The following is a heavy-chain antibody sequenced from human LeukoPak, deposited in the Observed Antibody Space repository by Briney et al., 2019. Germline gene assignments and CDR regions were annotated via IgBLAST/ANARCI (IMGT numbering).Heavy chain of an antibody. CDR1: GGSFSGYY. D-gene: IGHD3-10*01. CDR2: INHSGST. CDR3: ARALVVRGVIRLTRGDWFDP. J-gene: IGHJ5*02. Sequence: SSETLSLTCAVYGGSFSGYYWSWIRQPPGKGLEWIGEINHSGSTNYNPSLKSRVTISVDTSKNQFSLKLSSVTAADTAVYYCARALVVRGVIRLTRGDWFDPWGQGTLVTVSS. V-gene: IGHV4-34*01.